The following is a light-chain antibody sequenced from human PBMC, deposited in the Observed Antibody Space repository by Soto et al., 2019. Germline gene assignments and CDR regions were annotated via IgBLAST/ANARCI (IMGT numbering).Light chain of an antibody. CDR1: SSDVGGYNY. CDR3: SSYTISSTRV. Sequence: QSALTQPASVSGSPGQSITISCTGTSSDVGGYNYVSWYQQHPGKAPKLMIYDVSNRPSGVSNRFSGSKSGNTASLTISGLQAEDEADYYCSSYTISSTRVFGEGTQLTVL. J-gene: IGLJ2*01. CDR2: DVS. V-gene: IGLV2-14*01.